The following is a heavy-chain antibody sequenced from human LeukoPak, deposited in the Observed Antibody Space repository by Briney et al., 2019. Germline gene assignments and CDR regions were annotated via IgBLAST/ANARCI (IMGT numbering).Heavy chain of an antibody. CDR1: GGSLAGYY. D-gene: IGHD3-10*01. Sequence: SETLSLTCTVSGGSLAGYYWSWIRQPPGKGLEWIAYVYYTGRTLYNPSLESRVTISVDTSKTQISLKLTSVTAADTAVYYCARHMSVSYDAFDLWGRGTPVTVSS. CDR3: ARHMSVSYDAFDL. J-gene: IGHJ3*01. V-gene: IGHV4-59*08. CDR2: VYYTGRT.